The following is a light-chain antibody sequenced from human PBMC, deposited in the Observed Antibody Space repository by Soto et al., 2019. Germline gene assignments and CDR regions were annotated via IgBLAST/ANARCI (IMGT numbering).Light chain of an antibody. CDR3: QQYGSSGT. J-gene: IGKJ1*01. CDR2: GAS. Sequence: EVVLTQSPDTLSLPPGERATLSCRASQSVSSNLAWYQQKPGQAPRLLIYGASNRATGIPDRFSGSGSGTDFTLTISRLEPEDFAVYYCQQYGSSGTFGQGTKVDIK. CDR1: QSVSSN. V-gene: IGKV3-20*01.